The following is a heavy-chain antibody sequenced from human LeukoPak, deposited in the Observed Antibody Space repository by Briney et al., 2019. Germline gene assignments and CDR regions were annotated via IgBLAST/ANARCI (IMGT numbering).Heavy chain of an antibody. CDR2: IEGDGNRI. J-gene: IGHJ4*02. Sequence: GGALRLSCAASGFTLSAYWMHWVRQAPGKGLMWVSRIEGDGNRITYADSVKGRFTISRDNAKNTLYLQMNSLRAEDTAVYYCTRDWRNLGYDYWGQVTLVTVAS. CDR3: TRDWRNLGYDY. V-gene: IGHV3-74*01. CDR1: GFTLSAYW. D-gene: IGHD5-12*01.